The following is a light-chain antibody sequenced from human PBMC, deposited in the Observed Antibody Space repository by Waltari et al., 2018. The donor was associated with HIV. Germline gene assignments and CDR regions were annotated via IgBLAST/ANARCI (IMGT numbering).Light chain of an antibody. CDR3: QQYNSHSYT. J-gene: IGKJ2*01. CDR2: KTS. Sequence: DVQMNQSPSTLSASVGDRVFITCRASQIIDYWLAWYQQKPGQPPKLLIYKTSYLDSGVPTRFSGSGSGADFTLTIDGLQPEDFATYYCQQYNSHSYTFGQGTKLDIK. V-gene: IGKV1-5*03. CDR1: QIIDYW.